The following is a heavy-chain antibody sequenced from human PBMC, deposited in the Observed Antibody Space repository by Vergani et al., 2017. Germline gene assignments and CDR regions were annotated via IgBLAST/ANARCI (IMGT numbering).Heavy chain of an antibody. J-gene: IGHJ4*02. CDR1: GFTFGDYA. CDR3: TTLSPNWAHW. Sequence: EVQLVESGGGLVQPGRSLRLSCTASGFTFGDYAMSWVRQAPGKGLEWVGFIRSKAYGGTTEYAASVKGRFTISRDDSTNMLYLHMNSLKTEDTAVYYCTTLSPNWAHWWGQGTLVNVSS. V-gene: IGHV3-49*04. CDR2: IRSKAYGGTT. D-gene: IGHD7-27*01.